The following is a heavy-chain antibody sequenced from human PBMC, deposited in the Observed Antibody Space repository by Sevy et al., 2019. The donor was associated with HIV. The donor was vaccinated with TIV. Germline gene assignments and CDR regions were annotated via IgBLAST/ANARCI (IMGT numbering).Heavy chain of an antibody. V-gene: IGHV3-23*01. J-gene: IGHJ3*02. CDR2: ISGSGGST. CDR1: GFTFSSYA. Sequence: GGSLRLCCAASGFTFSSYAMSWVRQAPGKGLEWVSAISGSGGSTYYADSVKGRFTISRDNSKNTLYLQMNSLRAEDTAVYYCAKSLYSSIAVAGTWAFDIWGQGTMVTVSS. D-gene: IGHD6-19*01. CDR3: AKSLYSSIAVAGTWAFDI.